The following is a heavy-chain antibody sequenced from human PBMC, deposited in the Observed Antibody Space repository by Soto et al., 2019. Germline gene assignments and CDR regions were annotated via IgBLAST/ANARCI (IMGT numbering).Heavy chain of an antibody. CDR2: ISGNNGNT. J-gene: IGHJ3*02. CDR3: VRRVVMTLEAAFDI. Sequence: QVQLVQSGPEVKKPGASVTLSCKASGYNFNNYGISLVRQAPGQGLEWIGWISGNNGNTKYGQKFQGRVSLTRDSSTSTADMEMRSLRSDDTADYYCVRRVVMTLEAAFDIWGPVTRVTVSS. V-gene: IGHV1-18*01. D-gene: IGHD2-21*02. CDR1: GYNFNNYG.